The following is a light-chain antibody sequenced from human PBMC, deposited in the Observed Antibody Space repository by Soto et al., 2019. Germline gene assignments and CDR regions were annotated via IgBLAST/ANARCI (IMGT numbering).Light chain of an antibody. CDR2: DAS. Sequence: DIQMTQSPSTLSASVGDRVTITCRASQSVRSWLAWYQQKPGRAPKFLIYDASSLESGVPPRFSGSGSGTDFTLTISSLQPEDVATYFCQQSYRTPITFGQGTRLEIK. J-gene: IGKJ5*01. V-gene: IGKV1-5*01. CDR3: QQSYRTPIT. CDR1: QSVRSW.